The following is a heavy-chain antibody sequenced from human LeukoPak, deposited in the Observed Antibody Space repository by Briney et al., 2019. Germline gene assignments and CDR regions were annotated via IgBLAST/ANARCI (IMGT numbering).Heavy chain of an antibody. D-gene: IGHD3-10*01. CDR2: INHSGST. CDR3: ARRRTYGSGSSDY. J-gene: IGHJ4*02. CDR1: GGSFSGYY. V-gene: IGHV4-34*01. Sequence: SETLSLTCAVYGGSFSGYYWSWIRQPPGKGLEWIGEINHSGSTNYNPSLKSRVTISVDTSKNQFSLKLSTVTAADTAVYYCARRRTYGSGSSDYWGQGTLVTVSS.